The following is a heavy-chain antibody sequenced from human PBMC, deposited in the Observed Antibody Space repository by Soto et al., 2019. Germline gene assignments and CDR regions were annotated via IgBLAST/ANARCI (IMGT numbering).Heavy chain of an antibody. J-gene: IGHJ3*02. V-gene: IGHV5-51*01. CDR2: IYPGDSDT. D-gene: IGHD4-17*01. Sequence: PGESRKISCKGSGYSFTSYWIGWVRQMPGKGLEWMGIIYPGDSDTRYSPSFQGQVTISADKSISTAYLQWSSLKASDTAMYYCARPHRYGVDAFDIWGQGTMVTVSS. CDR3: ARPHRYGVDAFDI. CDR1: GYSFTSYW.